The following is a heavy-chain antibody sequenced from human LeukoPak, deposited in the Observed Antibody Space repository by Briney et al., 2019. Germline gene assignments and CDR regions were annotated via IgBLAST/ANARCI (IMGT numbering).Heavy chain of an antibody. D-gene: IGHD2-15*01. Sequence: GGSLRLYCAASGFTFSSYWMSWVRQAPGKGLEWVANIKQDGSEKYYVDSVKGRFTISRDNAKNSLYLQMNSLRAEDTAVYYCAIPDLGYCSGGSCYGEYFQHWGQGTLVTVSS. CDR3: AIPDLGYCSGGSCYGEYFQH. CDR2: IKQDGSEK. J-gene: IGHJ1*01. CDR1: GFTFSSYW. V-gene: IGHV3-7*03.